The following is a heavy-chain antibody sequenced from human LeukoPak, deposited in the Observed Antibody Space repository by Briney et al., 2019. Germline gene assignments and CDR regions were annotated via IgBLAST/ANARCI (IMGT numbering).Heavy chain of an antibody. D-gene: IGHD6-19*01. CDR1: GYTFTGYY. CDR2: INPNSGGT. J-gene: IGHJ4*02. V-gene: IGHV1-2*02. Sequence: ASVNVSCMASGYTFTGYYMHWVRQAPGQGLEWVGWINPNSGGTNYAQKFQGRVTMTRDTSISTAYMELSRLRSDDTAVYYCARVTVAGYFDYWGQGTLVTVSS. CDR3: ARVTVAGYFDY.